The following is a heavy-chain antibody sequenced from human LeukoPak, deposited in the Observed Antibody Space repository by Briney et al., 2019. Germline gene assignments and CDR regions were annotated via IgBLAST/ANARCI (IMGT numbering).Heavy chain of an antibody. CDR3: ARGGAARLHFQN. V-gene: IGHV4-59*01. J-gene: IGHJ1*01. D-gene: IGHD6-6*01. Sequence: PSETLSLTCTVSGGSISTYYWNWIRQPPGKGLEWIGYIYHSGSTNYNPSLQSRVTISVDTSKNQFSLNLNSVTAADTAVYYCARGGAARLHFQNWGQGTLVTVAS. CDR2: IYHSGST. CDR1: GGSISTYY.